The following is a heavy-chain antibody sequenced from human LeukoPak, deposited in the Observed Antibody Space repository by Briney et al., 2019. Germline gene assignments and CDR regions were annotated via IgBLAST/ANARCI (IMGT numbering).Heavy chain of an antibody. V-gene: IGHV3-30*18. CDR3: ANSYCSGGSWLGSSFDY. CDR1: GFTFSSYG. CDR2: ISYDGSNK. J-gene: IGHJ4*02. Sequence: PGGSLRLSCAASGFTFSSYGMHWVRQAPDQGQEWVAVISYDGSNKYYADSVKGRFTIFRDNSKNTLYLQMNSLRAEDTAVYYCANSYCSGGSWLGSSFDYWGQGTLVTVSS. D-gene: IGHD2-15*01.